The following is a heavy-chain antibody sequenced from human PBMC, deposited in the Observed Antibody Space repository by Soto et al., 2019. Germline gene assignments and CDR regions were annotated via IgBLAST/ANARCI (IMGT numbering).Heavy chain of an antibody. D-gene: IGHD3-22*01. Sequence: QVQLVQSGAEVKKPGASVKVSCKASGYTFTSYGISWVRQAPGQGLEWMGWIRAYNGNTNYAQKLQGRVTMTTDTSTSTAYMELRSLRSDDTAVYYCARGYYDSSGYYYVDYYYGMDVWGQGTTVTVSS. CDR1: GYTFTSYG. CDR3: ARGYYDSSGYYYVDYYYGMDV. V-gene: IGHV1-18*01. CDR2: IRAYNGNT. J-gene: IGHJ6*02.